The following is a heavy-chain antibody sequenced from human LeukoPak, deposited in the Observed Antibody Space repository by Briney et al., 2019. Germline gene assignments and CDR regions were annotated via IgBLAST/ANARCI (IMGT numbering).Heavy chain of an antibody. Sequence: SETLSLTCTVPGGSISSYYWSWIRQPPGKGLEWIGYIFYSGSTSTNYHPSLKSRVTISVDTSKNQFSLKLNSVTAADTAVYYCARERATNYGMDVWGQGTTVTVSS. V-gene: IGHV4-59*01. CDR2: IFYSGSTST. D-gene: IGHD5-12*01. CDR1: GGSISSYY. J-gene: IGHJ6*02. CDR3: ARERATNYGMDV.